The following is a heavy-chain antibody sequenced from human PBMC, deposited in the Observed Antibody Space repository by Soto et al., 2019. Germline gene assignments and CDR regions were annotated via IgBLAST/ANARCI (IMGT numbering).Heavy chain of an antibody. D-gene: IGHD2-2*01. CDR2: IIPIFGTE. CDR3: STSVYCITTRCYYYYGLDV. J-gene: IGHJ6*02. V-gene: IGHV1-69*01. CDR1: GGTFSSHS. Sequence: QVQLVQSGAEVKKPGSSVKVSCKVSGGTFSSHSINWVRQAPGQGPEWMGGIIPIFGTENYAQKFQGTVTITADESTSTAYMELSSLTSEDTALYYCSTSVYCITTRCYYYYGLDVWGQGTTVSVSS.